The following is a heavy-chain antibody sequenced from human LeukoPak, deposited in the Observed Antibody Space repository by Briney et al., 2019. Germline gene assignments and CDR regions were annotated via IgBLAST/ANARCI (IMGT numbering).Heavy chain of an antibody. V-gene: IGHV1-24*01. Sequence: ASVKVSCKVSGYTLTKLSMHWVRQAPGKGLEWMGGFDPEDGETIYAQKFQGRVTMTEDTSTDTAYMELSSLRSEDTAVYYCATYYYDSSGYYFFDYWGQGTLVTVSS. CDR3: ATYYYDSSGYYFFDY. J-gene: IGHJ4*02. D-gene: IGHD3-22*01. CDR2: FDPEDGET. CDR1: GYTLTKLS.